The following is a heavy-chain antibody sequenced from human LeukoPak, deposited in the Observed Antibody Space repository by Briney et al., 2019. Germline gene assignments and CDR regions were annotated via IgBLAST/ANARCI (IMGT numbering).Heavy chain of an antibody. CDR3: ARAGHTAIEGPQYFDY. V-gene: IGHV4-31*03. CDR2: IYYSGST. Sequence: SETLSLTCTVSGGSISSGGYYWSWIRQHPGKGLEWIGYIYYSGSTYYNPSLKSRVTISVDTSKNQFSLKLSSVTAADTAVYYCARAGHTAIEGPQYFDYWGQGTLVTVSS. D-gene: IGHD5-18*01. CDR1: GGSISSGGYY. J-gene: IGHJ4*02.